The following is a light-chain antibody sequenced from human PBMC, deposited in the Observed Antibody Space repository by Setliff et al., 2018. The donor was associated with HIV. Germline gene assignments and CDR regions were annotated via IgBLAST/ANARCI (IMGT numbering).Light chain of an antibody. CDR3: CSYAGSYKV. CDR1: SSDVGGYNY. V-gene: IGLV2-11*01. Sequence: ALTQPPSVSGSPGQSVTISCTGTSSDVGGYNYVSWYQQHPGKAPKLMIYDVNKRPSGVPDRFSGSKSGNTASLTISGLQAEGEADYYCCSYAGSYKVFGTGTKVTVL. J-gene: IGLJ1*01. CDR2: DVN.